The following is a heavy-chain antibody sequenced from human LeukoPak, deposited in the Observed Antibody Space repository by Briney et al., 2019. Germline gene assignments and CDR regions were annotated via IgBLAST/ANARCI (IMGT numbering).Heavy chain of an antibody. D-gene: IGHD3-3*01. J-gene: IGHJ6*02. Sequence: GGSLRLPCVASGFTFPTYSMAWVRQAPGKGLDWVSSINAAGDDMYYADSVKGRFSISRDNLKNTLYLRMHSLRAEDRAIYYCAKGIFGVIHNGIDVWGQGTAVTVSS. CDR2: INAAGDDM. CDR3: AKGIFGVIHNGIDV. V-gene: IGHV3-23*01. CDR1: GFTFPTYS.